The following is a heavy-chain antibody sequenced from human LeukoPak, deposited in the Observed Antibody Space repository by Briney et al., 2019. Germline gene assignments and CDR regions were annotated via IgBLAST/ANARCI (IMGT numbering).Heavy chain of an antibody. CDR2: IYSGGST. V-gene: IGHV3-53*01. D-gene: IGHD3-10*01. CDR1: GFTFSSYG. Sequence: GRSLRLSCAASGFTFSSYGMHWVRQAPGKGLEWVSVIYSGGSTYYADSVKGRFTISRDNSKNTLYLQMNSLRAEDTAVYYCALQLWFGELSHFDYWGQGTLVTVSS. J-gene: IGHJ4*02. CDR3: ALQLWFGELSHFDY.